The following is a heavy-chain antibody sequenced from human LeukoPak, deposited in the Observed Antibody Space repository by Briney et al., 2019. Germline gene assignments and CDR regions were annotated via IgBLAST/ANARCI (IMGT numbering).Heavy chain of an antibody. J-gene: IGHJ3*02. V-gene: IGHV4-59*01. CDR2: TYYSGST. Sequence: KTSETLSLTCTVSGGSISSYYWSWIRQPPGKGLEWIGYTYYSGSTNYNPSLKSRVTISVDTSKNQFSLKLSSVTAADTAVYYCARAVMTPDAFDIWGQGTMVTVSS. D-gene: IGHD3-16*01. CDR1: GGSISSYY. CDR3: ARAVMTPDAFDI.